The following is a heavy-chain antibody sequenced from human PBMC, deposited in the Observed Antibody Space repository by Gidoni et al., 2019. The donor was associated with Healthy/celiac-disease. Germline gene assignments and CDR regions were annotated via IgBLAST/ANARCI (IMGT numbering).Heavy chain of an antibody. CDR2: ISGSGGST. CDR3: AKVGLERPIFDY. D-gene: IGHD1-1*01. CDR1: GFTFSSYA. V-gene: IGHV3-23*01. J-gene: IGHJ4*02. Sequence: EVQLLESGGGLVQPGGSLRLSCAASGFTFSSYAMSWVRHAPGKGLAWVSAISGSGGSTYYADSVKGRFTISRDNSKNTLYLQMNSLRAEDTAVYYCAKVGLERPIFDYWGQGTLVTVSS.